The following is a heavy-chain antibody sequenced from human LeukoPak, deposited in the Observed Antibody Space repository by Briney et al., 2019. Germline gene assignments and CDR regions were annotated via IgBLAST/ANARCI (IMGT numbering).Heavy chain of an antibody. J-gene: IGHJ4*01. D-gene: IGHD2-2*02. CDR1: GFTFSSYA. Sequence: GGSLRLSCAASGFTFSSYAMHWVRQAPGKGLEYVSAISSNGGSTYYANSVKGRFTISRDNSKNTLYLQMGSLRAEDMAVYYCARQRGLYDYWGQEPWSPSPQ. CDR2: ISSNGGST. V-gene: IGHV3-64*01. CDR3: ARQRGLYDY.